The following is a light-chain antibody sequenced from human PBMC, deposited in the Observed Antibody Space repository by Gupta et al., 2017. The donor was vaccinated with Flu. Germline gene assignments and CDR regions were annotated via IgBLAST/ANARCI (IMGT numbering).Light chain of an antibody. CDR3: QSADSSATWV. V-gene: IGLV3-25*03. J-gene: IGLJ3*02. CDR2: KDN. Sequence: SGDILPKQYAYWFQQQPGQAPVLLIYKDNERPSGIPERFSGSSSGTRVTLTISGIQAEDEADYYCQSADSSATWVFGGGTKLTVL. CDR1: ILPKQY.